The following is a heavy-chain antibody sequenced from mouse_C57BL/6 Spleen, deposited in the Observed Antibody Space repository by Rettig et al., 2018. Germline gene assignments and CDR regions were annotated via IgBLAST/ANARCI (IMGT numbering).Heavy chain of an antibody. CDR2: IYPNSGST. Sequence: YTFTSYWMHWVKQRPGQGLEWIGMIYPNSGSTNYNEKFKSKATLTVDKSSSTAYMQLSSLTSEDSAVYYCASYSNFAFDYWGQGTTLTVSS. CDR1: YTFTSYW. J-gene: IGHJ2*01. D-gene: IGHD2-5*01. V-gene: IGHV1-64*01. CDR3: ASYSNFAFDY.